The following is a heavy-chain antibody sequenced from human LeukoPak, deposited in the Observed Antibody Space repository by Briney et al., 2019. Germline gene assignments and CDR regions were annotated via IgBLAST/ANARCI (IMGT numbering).Heavy chain of an antibody. Sequence: ASVKVSCKASGYTFTGYYMHWVRQAPGQWLEWMGRINPNSGGTNYAQKFQGRVTMTRDTSISTAYMELSRLRSDDTAVYYCARGGLAHYGGNPLGDYWGQGTLVTVSS. J-gene: IGHJ4*02. CDR2: INPNSGGT. D-gene: IGHD4-23*01. CDR3: ARGGLAHYGGNPLGDY. V-gene: IGHV1-2*06. CDR1: GYTFTGYY.